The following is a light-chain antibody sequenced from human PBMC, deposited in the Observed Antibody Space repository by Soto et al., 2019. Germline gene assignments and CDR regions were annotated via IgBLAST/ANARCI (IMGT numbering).Light chain of an antibody. CDR2: EDN. Sequence: NFMLTQPHSVSDSPGKTVTLSCTRRSGSIASNYVQWYQQRPGSAPTTVIYEDNQRPSGFPDRFSGSIDSSSNSASLTISRLKTEDEADYYCQSCGSSIYVVFGGGTKLTVL. CDR3: QSCGSSIYVV. J-gene: IGLJ2*01. CDR1: SGSIASNY. V-gene: IGLV6-57*03.